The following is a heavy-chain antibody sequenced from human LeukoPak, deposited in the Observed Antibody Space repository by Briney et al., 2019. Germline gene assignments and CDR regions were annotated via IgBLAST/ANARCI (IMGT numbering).Heavy chain of an antibody. CDR3: ARAIGSDSRGY. D-gene: IGHD2-21*02. V-gene: IGHV3-48*01. CDR1: GFTFSSYS. Sequence: PGGSLRLSCAASGFTFSSYSVNWVRQAPGKGLEWVSYISSSSSTIYYADSVKGRFTISRDNAKNSLYLQMNSLRAEDTAVYYCARAIGSDSRGYWGQGTLVTVSS. CDR2: ISSSSSTI. J-gene: IGHJ4*02.